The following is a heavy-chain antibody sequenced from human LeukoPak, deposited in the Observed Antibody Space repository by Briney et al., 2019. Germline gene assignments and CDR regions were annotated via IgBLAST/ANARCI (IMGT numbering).Heavy chain of an antibody. CDR2: IYSGGST. J-gene: IGHJ4*02. V-gene: IGHV3-66*01. D-gene: IGHD6-19*01. CDR1: GLTVSSTY. CDR3: ARVDPYSSGWYYFDY. Sequence: PGGSLRLSCAASGLTVSSTYMSWVRQTPGKGLEWVSVIYSGGSTYYADSVKGRFTISRDNSKNTLYLQMNSLRAEDTALYYCARVDPYSSGWYYFDYWGQGTLVTVSS.